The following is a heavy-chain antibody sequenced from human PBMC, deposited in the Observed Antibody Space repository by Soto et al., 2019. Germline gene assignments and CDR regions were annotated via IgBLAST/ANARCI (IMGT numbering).Heavy chain of an antibody. D-gene: IGHD3-10*01. CDR2: IYYSGST. CDR3: ARGAKRITMVRGVILDWFYP. V-gene: IGHV4-61*01. CDR1: GGSVSSGSYY. J-gene: IGHJ5*02. Sequence: SESLSHTGTVSGGSVSSGSYYWSWIRQPPGKGLEWIGYIYYSGSTNYNPSLKSRVTISVDTSKNQFSLKLSSVTAADTAVYYCARGAKRITMVRGVILDWFYPWGQGTLVTVSS.